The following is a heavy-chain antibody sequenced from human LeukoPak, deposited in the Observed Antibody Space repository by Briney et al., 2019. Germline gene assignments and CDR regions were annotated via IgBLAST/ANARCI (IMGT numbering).Heavy chain of an antibody. CDR1: GFTFRTHA. CDR3: ARVPYGSGTYTDY. CDR2: ILYDGSNK. Sequence: GRSLRLSCTASGFTFRTHAMHWVRQAPGKGLEWVAIILYDGSNKHYADSVKGRLSISRDNSKNTLYLQMNSLRAEDTAVYYCARVPYGSGTYTDYWGQGTLVTVSS. D-gene: IGHD3-10*01. V-gene: IGHV3-30-3*01. J-gene: IGHJ4*02.